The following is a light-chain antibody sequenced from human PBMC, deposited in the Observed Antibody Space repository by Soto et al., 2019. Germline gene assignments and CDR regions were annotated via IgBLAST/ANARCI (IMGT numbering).Light chain of an antibody. CDR2: SNN. CDR1: SSNIGSNT. J-gene: IGLJ3*02. V-gene: IGLV1-44*01. CDR3: AAWDDSLNGWV. Sequence: QSVLTQPPSASGTPGQRXTISCSGSSSNIGSNTVNWYQQLPGTAPKLLIYSNNQRPSGVPDRFSGSKSGTSASLAISGLQSEDEADYYCAAWDDSLNGWVFGGGTKLTVL.